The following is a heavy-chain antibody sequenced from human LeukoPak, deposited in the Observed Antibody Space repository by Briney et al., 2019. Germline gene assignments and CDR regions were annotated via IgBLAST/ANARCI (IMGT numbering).Heavy chain of an antibody. J-gene: IGHJ6*04. V-gene: IGHV3-53*01. D-gene: IGHD2-21*01. CDR2: IYSGGST. CDR3: ARDHNCGGDCYSGMDV. Sequence: PGGSLRLSCAASGFTVSTNYMSWVRQAPGKGLEWVSVIYSGGSTYYADSVKGRFTISRDNSKNTVYLQMNSLRAEDTAVYYCARDHNCGGDCYSGMDVWGEGITVTVSS. CDR1: GFTVSTNY.